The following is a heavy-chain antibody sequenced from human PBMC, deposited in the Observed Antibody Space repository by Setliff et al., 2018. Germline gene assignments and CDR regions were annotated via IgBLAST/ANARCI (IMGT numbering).Heavy chain of an antibody. CDR2: IYHSGST. CDR3: ARQVSLYYYDSSGYYDY. D-gene: IGHD3-22*01. V-gene: IGHV4-38-2*01. CDR1: GYSISSGYY. Sequence: SETLSLTCAVSGYSISSGYYWGWIRQPPGKGLEWIGSIYHSGSTYYNPSLKSRVTISVDTSKNQFPLKLSSVTAADTAVYYCARQVSLYYYDSSGYYDYWGQGTLVTVSS. J-gene: IGHJ4*02.